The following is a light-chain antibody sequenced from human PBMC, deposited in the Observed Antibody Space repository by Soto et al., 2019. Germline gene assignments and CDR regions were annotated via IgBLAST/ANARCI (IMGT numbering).Light chain of an antibody. CDR3: QHYNSYSEA. CDR1: HNILYSSDNKNY. V-gene: IGKV4-1*01. Sequence: DIVLTQSPDSLAVSLGERATINCKSSHNILYSSDNKNYLNWYQQKPGKAPKLLIYAASSLQSGVPSRFSGSGSGTDFTLTISSLQPDDFATYYCQHYNSYSEAFGQGTKVDIK. CDR2: AAS. J-gene: IGKJ1*01.